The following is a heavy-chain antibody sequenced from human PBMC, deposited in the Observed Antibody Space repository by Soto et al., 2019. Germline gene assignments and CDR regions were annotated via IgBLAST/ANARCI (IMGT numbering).Heavy chain of an antibody. CDR3: ARWAGYCSSNYCYTAFDY. CDR2: IVPVFGTP. D-gene: IGHD2-2*02. CDR1: GGTFSNFA. J-gene: IGHJ4*02. Sequence: SVKVSCKASGGTFSNFAISWVRQAPGQGLEWMGGIVPVFGTPNYAQKFHGRVTITADESTSTAYMELSSLRSEDTAVYYCARWAGYCSSNYCYTAFDYWGQGTLVTVSA. V-gene: IGHV1-69*13.